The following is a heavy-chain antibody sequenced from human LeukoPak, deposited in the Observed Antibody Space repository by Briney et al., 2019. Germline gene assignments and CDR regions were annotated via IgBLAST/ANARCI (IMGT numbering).Heavy chain of an antibody. J-gene: IGHJ6*03. CDR2: INHSGST. CDR3: AGSSYYAYYMDV. V-gene: IGHV4-34*01. D-gene: IGHD3-10*01. CDR1: GGSFSGYY. Sequence: PSETLSLTCAVYGGSFSGYYWSWIRQPPGKGLEWIGEINHSGSTNYNPSLKSRVTISVDTSNNQFSLKLSSVTAADTAVYYCAGSSYYAYYMDVWGKGTTVTVSS.